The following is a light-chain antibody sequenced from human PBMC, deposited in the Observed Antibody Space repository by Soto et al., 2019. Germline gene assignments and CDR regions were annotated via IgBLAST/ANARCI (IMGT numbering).Light chain of an antibody. CDR2: DVN. J-gene: IGLJ2*01. CDR3: CSYSGSNTIVV. V-gene: IGLV2-14*03. Sequence: QSALTQPASVSGSPGQSITISCTGTSSDVGGYNFVSWYQQHPGKAPRLMIFDVNNRPSGASTRFSGSKSGNTASLTISGLQAEDEADYYCCSYSGSNTIVVFGGGTKVTVL. CDR1: SSDVGGYNF.